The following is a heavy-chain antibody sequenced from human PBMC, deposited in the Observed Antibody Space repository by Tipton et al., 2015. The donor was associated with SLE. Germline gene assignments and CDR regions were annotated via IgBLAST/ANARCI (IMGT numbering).Heavy chain of an antibody. J-gene: IGHJ3*02. Sequence: SLRLSCAASGFTFSGSAMHWVRQASGKGLEWVGRIRSKANSYATAYAASVKGRFTISRDDSKNTAYPQMNSLKTEDTAVYYCARRAGSGYRGDAFDIWGQGTMVTVSS. CDR1: GFTFSGSA. D-gene: IGHD3-22*01. CDR2: IRSKANSYAT. CDR3: ARRAGSGYRGDAFDI. V-gene: IGHV3-73*01.